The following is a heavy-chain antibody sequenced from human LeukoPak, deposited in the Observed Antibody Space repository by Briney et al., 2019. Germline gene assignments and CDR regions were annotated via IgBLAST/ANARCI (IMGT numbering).Heavy chain of an antibody. V-gene: IGHV4-34*01. D-gene: IGHD1-26*01. CDR3: ATGRGGSYYYYDYMDV. Sequence: AETLSLTCAVYGGSFSGYYWSWIRQLPGKGLECIGEINHSGSTNYNPSLKSRVTISVDTSKNQFSLKLSSVTAADTAVYYCATGRGGSYYYYDYMDVWGKGTTVTVSS. CDR1: GGSFSGYY. J-gene: IGHJ6*03. CDR2: INHSGST.